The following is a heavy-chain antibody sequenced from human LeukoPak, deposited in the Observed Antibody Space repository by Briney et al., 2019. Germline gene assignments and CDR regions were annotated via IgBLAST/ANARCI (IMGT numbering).Heavy chain of an antibody. V-gene: IGHV4-4*02. CDR3: AISGSPEDWFDP. D-gene: IGHD1-26*01. J-gene: IGHJ5*02. CDR1: GVSISSSNW. Sequence: SETLSLTCAVSGVSISSSNWWPWVRPPPGKGLEWIGEIYHSGSTNYNPSLKSRVTISVDTSKNQFSLKLSSVTAADTAVYYCAISGSPEDWFDPWGQGTLVTVSS. CDR2: IYHSGST.